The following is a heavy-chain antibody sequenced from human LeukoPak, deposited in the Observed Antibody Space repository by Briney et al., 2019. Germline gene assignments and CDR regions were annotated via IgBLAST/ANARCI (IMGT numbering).Heavy chain of an antibody. Sequence: PSQTLSLTCTVSGGSISSGGYYWRWIRQHPGKGLEWIGYIYYNGITYYSPSLKSRVTISIDPSKDLFSLELSSVTAADTAVYYCARVAEMATIFYFDYWGQGTLVTVSS. CDR1: GGSISSGGYY. CDR2: IYYNGIT. V-gene: IGHV4-31*03. D-gene: IGHD5-24*01. J-gene: IGHJ4*02. CDR3: ARVAEMATIFYFDY.